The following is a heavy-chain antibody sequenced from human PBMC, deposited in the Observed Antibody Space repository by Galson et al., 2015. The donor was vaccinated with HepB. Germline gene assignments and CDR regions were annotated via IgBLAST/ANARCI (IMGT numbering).Heavy chain of an antibody. CDR3: ARGTTVTSGVDY. CDR2: DSFDGTYQ. V-gene: IGHV3-30-3*01. CDR1: GFTFNSYT. D-gene: IGHD4-17*01. Sequence: SLRLSCAASGFTFNSYTMQWVRQAPGEGLEWMAVDSFDGTYQYYADSVKGRFTISRDNSRNTVYLQMNSLRVEDTAVYFCARGTTVTSGVDYWGRGTLVTVSS. J-gene: IGHJ4*02.